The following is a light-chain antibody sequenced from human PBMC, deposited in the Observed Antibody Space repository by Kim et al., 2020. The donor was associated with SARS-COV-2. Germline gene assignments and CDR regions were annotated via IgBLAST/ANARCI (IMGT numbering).Light chain of an antibody. V-gene: IGLV2-14*04. CDR1: SSDVGANNY. CDR3: SSYTSRNTWV. J-gene: IGLJ3*02. CDR2: DVS. Sequence: GQSITLSCTGTSSDVGANNYVSWYQQYPGKAPKFMIYDVSKRPSGVSNRFSGSKSGNTASLTISGLQVEDEADYYCSSYTSRNTWVFGGGTQLTVL.